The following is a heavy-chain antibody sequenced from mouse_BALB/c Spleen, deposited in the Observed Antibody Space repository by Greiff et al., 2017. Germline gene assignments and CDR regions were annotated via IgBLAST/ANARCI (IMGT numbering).Heavy chain of an antibody. V-gene: IGHV3-2*02. CDR3: ARRGSSYYWYFDV. CDR2: ISYSGST. Sequence: EVQLQESGPGLVKPSQSLSLTCTVTGYSITSDYAWNWIRQFPGNKLEWMGYISYSGSTSYNPSLKSRISITRDTSKNQFFLQLNSVTTEDTATYYCARRGSSYYWYFDVWGAGTTVTVSS. D-gene: IGHD1-1*01. CDR1: GYSITSDYA. J-gene: IGHJ1*01.